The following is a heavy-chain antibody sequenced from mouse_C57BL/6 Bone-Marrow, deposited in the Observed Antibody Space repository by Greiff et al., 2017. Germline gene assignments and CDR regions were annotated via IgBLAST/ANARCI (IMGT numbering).Heavy chain of an antibody. J-gene: IGHJ4*01. CDR2: IRNKANGSTT. D-gene: IGHD2-3*01. CDR1: GFTFTDYY. Sequence: EVQRVESGGGLVQPGGSLSLSCAASGFTFTDYYMSWVRQPPGKALEWFGFIRNKANGSTTEYSASVKGRFTISRDTSQSVLYLHMSALRAEDSATYCCARLGTTMDYWGQGTSVTVSS. V-gene: IGHV7-3*01. CDR3: ARLGTTMDY.